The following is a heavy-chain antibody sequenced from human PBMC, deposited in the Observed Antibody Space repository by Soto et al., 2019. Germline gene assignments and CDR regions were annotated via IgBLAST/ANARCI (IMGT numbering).Heavy chain of an antibody. J-gene: IGHJ4*02. Sequence: VQLVESGGDLVKPGGCLRLSCAASGITFTNAWMSWVRQAPGKGLEWVGRIKNKADGGTTDYAAPVRGRFTISRDDSKDTLFLPMNSLETEDTAVYYCTTDPGDYEDFWGQGTLVTVS. D-gene: IGHD4-17*01. CDR3: TTDPGDYEDF. CDR1: GITFTNAW. V-gene: IGHV3-15*01. CDR2: IKNKADGGTT.